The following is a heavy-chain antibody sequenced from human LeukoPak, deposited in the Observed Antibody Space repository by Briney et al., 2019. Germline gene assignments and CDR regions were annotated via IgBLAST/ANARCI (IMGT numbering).Heavy chain of an antibody. CDR1: GGTFSSYA. CDR3: ARVVTPENWFDP. Sequence: SVKVSCKASGGTFSSYAISWVRQAPGQGLEWMGGFIPIFGTANYAQKFQGRVTITADESTSTAYMELSSLRSEDTAVYYCARVVTPENWFDPWGQGTLVTVSS. J-gene: IGHJ5*02. V-gene: IGHV1-69*13. CDR2: FIPIFGTA. D-gene: IGHD2-21*02.